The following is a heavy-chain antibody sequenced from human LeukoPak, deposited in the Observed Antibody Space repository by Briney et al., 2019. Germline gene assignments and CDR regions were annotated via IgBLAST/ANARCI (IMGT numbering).Heavy chain of an antibody. V-gene: IGHV4-59*01. CDR2: IYYSGST. J-gene: IGHJ4*02. Sequence: SETLSLTCTVSGGSISSYYWSWIRQPPGKGLEWIGYIYYSGSTNYNPSLKSRVTISLDTSKNQFSLKLSSVTAADTAVCYCARVYGSESYSYFDYWGQGTLVTVSS. CDR3: ARVYGSESYSYFDY. D-gene: IGHD3-10*01. CDR1: GGSISSYY.